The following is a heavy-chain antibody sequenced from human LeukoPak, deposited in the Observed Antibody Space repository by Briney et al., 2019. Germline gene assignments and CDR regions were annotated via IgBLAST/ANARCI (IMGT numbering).Heavy chain of an antibody. CDR2: IYYSGST. Sequence: SETLSLTCTVSGGSISSYYWSWIRQPPGKGLEWIGCIYYSGSTNYNSSLKSRVTISVDTSKNQFSLKLSSVTAADTAVYYCATTSYCSGGSCYEPKKAHWYFDLWGRGTLVTVSS. CDR3: ATTSYCSGGSCYEPKKAHWYFDL. CDR1: GGSISSYY. D-gene: IGHD2-15*01. V-gene: IGHV4-59*01. J-gene: IGHJ2*01.